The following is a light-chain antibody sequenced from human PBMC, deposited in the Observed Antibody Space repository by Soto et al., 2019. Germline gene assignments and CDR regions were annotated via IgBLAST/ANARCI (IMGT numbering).Light chain of an antibody. J-gene: IGKJ5*01. Sequence: EILMTQSPDTLSVSLGESATLSGRASQRVYSNLAWYQQRPGQAPRLIIYGASTRATGVPARFSGRASGTEFTLTISSLQSEDFAVYYCQQYTNWPPNTFGQGTRLEIK. CDR1: QRVYSN. V-gene: IGKV3-15*01. CDR2: GAS. CDR3: QQYTNWPPNT.